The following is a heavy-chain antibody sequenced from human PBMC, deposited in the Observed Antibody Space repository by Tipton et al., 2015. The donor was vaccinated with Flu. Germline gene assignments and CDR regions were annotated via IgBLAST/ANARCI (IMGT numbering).Heavy chain of an antibody. CDR3: ARERPPKGWLPYDAFDI. CDR1: GGSISSYY. V-gene: IGHV4-59*01. D-gene: IGHD5-24*01. J-gene: IGHJ3*02. Sequence: TLSLTCTVSGGSISSYYWSWIRQPPGKGLEWIGYIYYSGSTNYNPSLKSRVTISVVTSKNQFSLKLSSVTAADTAVYYCARERPPKGWLPYDAFDIWGQGTMVTVSS. CDR2: IYYSGST.